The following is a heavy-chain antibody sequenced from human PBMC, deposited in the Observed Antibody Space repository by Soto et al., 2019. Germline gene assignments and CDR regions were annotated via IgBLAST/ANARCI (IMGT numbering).Heavy chain of an antibody. D-gene: IGHD6-19*01. CDR2: IIAIFGAA. V-gene: IGHV1-69*01. J-gene: IGHJ4*02. Sequence: QVQLVQSGAEVKKPGSSVKVSCKASGGTFSNFAVSWVRQAPGQGLEWMGGIIAIFGAAHYPQQFQGRVTITTDESTATAYMELSSLRPEDTAVYYCARGGYSRGWDNWGQGTLITVSS. CDR1: GGTFSNFA. CDR3: ARGGYSRGWDN.